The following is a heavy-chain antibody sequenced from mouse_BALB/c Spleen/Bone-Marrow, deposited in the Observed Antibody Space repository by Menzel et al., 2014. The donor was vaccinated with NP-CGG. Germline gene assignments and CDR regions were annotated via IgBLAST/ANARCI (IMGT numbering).Heavy chain of an antibody. CDR1: GFTFSSYA. J-gene: IGHJ4*01. D-gene: IGHD1-2*01. Sequence: EVQVVESGGGLVKPGGSLKLSCAASGFTFSSYAMSWVRQTPEKRLEWVASISSGGSTYYPDSVKGRFTISRDNARNILYLQMSSLRSEDTAMYYCASPLYYGLHYCAMDYWGQGTSVTVSS. CDR2: ISSGGST. CDR3: ASPLYYGLHYCAMDY. V-gene: IGHV5-6-5*01.